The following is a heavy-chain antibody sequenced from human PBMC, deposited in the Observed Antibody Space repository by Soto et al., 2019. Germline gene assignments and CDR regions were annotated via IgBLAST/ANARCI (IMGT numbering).Heavy chain of an antibody. CDR2: VSSTTNYI. CDR3: ARESEDLTSNFDY. Sequence: GGSLRLSCAASGFTFTRYSMNWVRQAPGKGLEWVSSVSSTTNYIYYGDSMKGRFTISRDNAKNSLYLEMNSLRAEDTAVYYCARESEDLTSNFDYWGQGTLVTVSS. J-gene: IGHJ4*02. CDR1: GFTFTRYS. V-gene: IGHV3-21*06.